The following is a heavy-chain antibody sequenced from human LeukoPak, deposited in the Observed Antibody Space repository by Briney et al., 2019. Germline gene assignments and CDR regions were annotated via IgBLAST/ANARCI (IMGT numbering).Heavy chain of an antibody. CDR2: ISSSSSYI. D-gene: IGHD3-9*01. CDR3: ARVMGYYDILTGYGVVGYFDY. CDR1: GFTFTSLW. J-gene: IGHJ4*02. V-gene: IGHV3-21*01. Sequence: PGGSLRLSCAASGFTFTSLWMSWVRQAPGKGLEWVSSISSSSSYIYYADSVKGRFTISRDNAKNSLYLQMNSLRAEDTAVYYCARVMGYYDILTGYGVVGYFDYWGQGTLVTVSS.